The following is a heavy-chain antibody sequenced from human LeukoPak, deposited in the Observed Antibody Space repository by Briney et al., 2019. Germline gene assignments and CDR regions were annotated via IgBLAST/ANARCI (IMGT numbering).Heavy chain of an antibody. CDR3: ATVLYVWGSYRSNWFDL. Sequence: ASVKVSCKVSGYTLTELSMHWVRQAPGKGLEWMGGFDPEDGETIYAQKFQGRVTMTEDTSTDTAYMELSSLRSEDTAVYYCATVLYVWGSYRSNWFDLWGQGTLVTVSS. CDR1: GYTLTELS. D-gene: IGHD3-16*02. V-gene: IGHV1-24*01. CDR2: FDPEDGET. J-gene: IGHJ5*02.